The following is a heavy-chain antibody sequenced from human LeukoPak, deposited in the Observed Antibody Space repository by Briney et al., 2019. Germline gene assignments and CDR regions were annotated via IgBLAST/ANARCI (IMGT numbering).Heavy chain of an antibody. CDR3: ARSAERKVGATTADY. V-gene: IGHV1-69*04. J-gene: IGHJ4*02. D-gene: IGHD1-26*01. Sequence: ASVKVSCKASGGPFSSYAISWVRQAPGQGLEWMGRITPILRIANYAQKFQGRATITADKSTSTAYMELSSLRSENTAFYYGARSAERKVGATTADYWGQGTLVTVSS. CDR1: GGPFSSYA. CDR2: ITPILRIA.